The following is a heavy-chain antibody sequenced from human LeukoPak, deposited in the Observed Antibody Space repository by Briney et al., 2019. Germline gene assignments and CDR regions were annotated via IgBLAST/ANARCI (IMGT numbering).Heavy chain of an antibody. V-gene: IGHV4-59*08. CDR2: IYYSGST. CDR3: ARHRYSSGNWFDP. J-gene: IGHJ5*02. CDR1: GGSLSSYY. D-gene: IGHD6-25*01. Sequence: PSETLSLTCTVSGGSLSSYYWSWIRQPPGKGLEWIGYIYYSGSTNYNPSLKSRVTISVDTSKNQFSLNLSSVTAADTAVYYCARHRYSSGNWFDPWGQGTLVTVSS.